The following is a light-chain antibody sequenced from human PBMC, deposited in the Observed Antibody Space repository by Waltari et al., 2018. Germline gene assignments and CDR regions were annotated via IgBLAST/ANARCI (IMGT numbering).Light chain of an antibody. V-gene: IGLV2-14*03. J-gene: IGLJ3*02. CDR3: SSYTSSRTWV. Sequence: QSALTQPASVSGSPGQSITISCTAATNNIISANHVSWYQQHPGKAPKVMIYDVDNRRSGVSHRFSGARSGNTASLIISGLQAEDEADYYCSSYTSSRTWVFGGGTKLTVL. CDR2: DVD. CDR1: TNNIISANH.